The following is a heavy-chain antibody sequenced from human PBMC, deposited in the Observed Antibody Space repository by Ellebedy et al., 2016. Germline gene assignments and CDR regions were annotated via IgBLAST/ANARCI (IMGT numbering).Heavy chain of an antibody. V-gene: IGHV4-59*08. CDR2: IYYSGST. J-gene: IGHJ5*02. Sequence: SETLSLTXTVSGGSISSYYWSWIRQPPGKGLEWIGYIYYSGSTNYNPSLKSRVTISVDTSKNQFSLKLSSVTAADTAVYYCASSGWRNWFDPWGQGTLVTVSS. CDR3: ASSGWRNWFDP. CDR1: GGSISSYY. D-gene: IGHD6-19*01.